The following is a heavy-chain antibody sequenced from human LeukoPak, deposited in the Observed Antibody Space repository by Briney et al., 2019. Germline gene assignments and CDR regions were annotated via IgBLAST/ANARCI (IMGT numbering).Heavy chain of an antibody. J-gene: IGHJ6*03. CDR1: GFTFSSYG. V-gene: IGHV3-30*02. D-gene: IGHD2-2*01. CDR2: VRYDGSNK. Sequence: GGSLRLSCAASGFTFSSYGMHWVRQAPGKGLEWVAFVRYDGSNKQFADSVKGRFTMSRDNSKKTLFLLMNSLTTEDTAVYYCAKDDAPSNYYYMDVWGKGTTVTVSS. CDR3: AKDDAPSNYYYMDV.